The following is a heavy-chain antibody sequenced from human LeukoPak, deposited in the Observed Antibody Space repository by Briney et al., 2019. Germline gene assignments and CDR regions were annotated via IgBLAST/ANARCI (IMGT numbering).Heavy chain of an antibody. J-gene: IGHJ4*02. V-gene: IGHV3-20*04. D-gene: IGHD1-26*01. CDR2: LNWNGGST. CDR3: ARTRSSGGYSGADY. Sequence: GGSLRLSCAASGFTFDSHGVTWVRQAPGKGLEWVSGLNWNGGSTGYADSLQGRFTISRDNAKNSLYLQMTSLRAEDTALYYCARTRSSGGYSGADYWGQGTLVTVSS. CDR1: GFTFDSHG.